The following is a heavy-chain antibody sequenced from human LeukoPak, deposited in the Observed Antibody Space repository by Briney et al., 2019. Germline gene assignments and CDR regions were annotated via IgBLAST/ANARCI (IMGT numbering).Heavy chain of an antibody. CDR2: IYSGGST. Sequence: GGSLRLSCAASGFTVSSNYMSWVRQAPGKGLEWVSVIYSGGSTYYADSVKGRFTISRDNSKNTLYLQMNSLRAEDTAVYYCARATYYYGSGSYYKAGGDAFDIWGQGTMVTVSS. J-gene: IGHJ3*02. D-gene: IGHD3-10*01. V-gene: IGHV3-53*01. CDR3: ARATYYYGSGSYYKAGGDAFDI. CDR1: GFTVSSNY.